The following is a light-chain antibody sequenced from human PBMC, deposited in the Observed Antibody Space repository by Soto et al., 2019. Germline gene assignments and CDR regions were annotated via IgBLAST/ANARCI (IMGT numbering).Light chain of an antibody. J-gene: IGLJ1*01. CDR1: SSDVGGYNY. CDR2: DVS. CDR3: SSYTSSSTLV. Sequence: QSALTQPASVSGSPGQSITISCTGTSSDVGGYNYVSWYQQHPGKAPKLMIYDVSNRPSGVSNRFSGSKSGNTASLTISGLQAEDEADYYCSSYTSSSTLVFVTGTKVTDL. V-gene: IGLV2-14*01.